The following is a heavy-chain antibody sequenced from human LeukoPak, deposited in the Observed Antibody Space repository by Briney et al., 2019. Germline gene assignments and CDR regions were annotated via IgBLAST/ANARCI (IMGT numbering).Heavy chain of an antibody. V-gene: IGHV3-11*04. CDR1: GFTFSDYY. CDR3: ARARGSCYSCYYYYMDV. J-gene: IGHJ6*03. CDR2: ISSSGSTI. D-gene: IGHD2-15*01. Sequence: GGSLRLSCAASGFTFSDYYMSWIRQAPGKGLEGVSYISSSGSTIYYADSVKGRFTISRDNAKNSLYLQMNSLRAEDTAVYYCARARGSCYSCYYYYMDVWGKGTTVTVSS.